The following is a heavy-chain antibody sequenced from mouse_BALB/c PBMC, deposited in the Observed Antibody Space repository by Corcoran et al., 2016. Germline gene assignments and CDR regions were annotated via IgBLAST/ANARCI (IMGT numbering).Heavy chain of an antibody. Sequence: QVQLQQSGAELMKPGASVKISCKATGYTFSSYWIEWVKQRPGHGLEWIGEILPGSGSTNYNEKFKGKATFTADTSSNTAYMQLSSLTSEDSAVYYCAQRQLGLRGFAYWGQGTLVTVSA. CDR3: AQRQLGLRGFAY. J-gene: IGHJ3*01. CDR1: GYTFSSYW. D-gene: IGHD3-2*01. V-gene: IGHV1-9*01. CDR2: ILPGSGST.